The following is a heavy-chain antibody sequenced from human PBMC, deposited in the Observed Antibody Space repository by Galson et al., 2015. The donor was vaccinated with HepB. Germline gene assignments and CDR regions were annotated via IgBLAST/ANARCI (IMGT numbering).Heavy chain of an antibody. CDR2: ISHSGST. CDR3: ARGLYYYGSGSYASSLYYFDY. J-gene: IGHJ4*02. Sequence: SETLSLTCAVYGGSFSGYYWSWIRQPPGKGLEWIGEISHSGSTNYNPSLKSRVTISLDTSKNQFSLKLSSVTAADTAVYYCARGLYYYGSGSYASSLYYFDYWGQGTLVTVSS. CDR1: GGSFSGYY. D-gene: IGHD3-10*01. V-gene: IGHV4-34*01.